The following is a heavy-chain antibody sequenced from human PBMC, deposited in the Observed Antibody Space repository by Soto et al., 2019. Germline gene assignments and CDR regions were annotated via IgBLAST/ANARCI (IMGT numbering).Heavy chain of an antibody. CDR1: GYTFTSYG. CDR3: AIDLWGSSFVYYYYCLDF. D-gene: IGHD6-6*01. J-gene: IGHJ6*02. Sequence: ASVKVSCKASGYTFTSYGIRWVRQAPGQGLEWMGWIRAYNGNTKSAQKLQGSVTMTTDTSPSTAYMELRSLRSDDAAVDDGAIDLWGSSFVYYYYCLDFWGQGTTVTVSS. V-gene: IGHV1-18*01. CDR2: IRAYNGNT.